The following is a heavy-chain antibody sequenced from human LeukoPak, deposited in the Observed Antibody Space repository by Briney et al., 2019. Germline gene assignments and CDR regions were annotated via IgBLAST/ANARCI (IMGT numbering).Heavy chain of an antibody. V-gene: IGHV1-8*01. CDR3: ARGEPSYSRNHNWFDP. J-gene: IGHJ5*02. D-gene: IGHD6-13*01. CDR1: GYTFTSYD. CDR2: MNPNSGNT. Sequence: GASVKVSCKASGYTFTSYDINWVRQATGQGLEWMGWMNPNSGNTGYAQKFQGRVTMTRNTSISTAYMELSSLRSEDTAVYYCARGEPSYSRNHNWFDPWGQGTLVTVSS.